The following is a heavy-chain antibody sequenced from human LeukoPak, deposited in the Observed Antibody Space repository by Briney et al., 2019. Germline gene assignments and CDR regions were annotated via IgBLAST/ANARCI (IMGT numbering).Heavy chain of an antibody. J-gene: IGHJ4*02. CDR2: INHSGST. CDR3: ARYDWNYDY. Sequence: PSETLSLTCAVYGGSFSGYYWSWIRQPPGKGLEWIGEINHSGSTNYNPSLKSRVTISVDTSKNQFSLKLSSVTAADTAVYYCARYDWNYDYWGQGTLVTVSS. CDR1: GGSFSGYY. D-gene: IGHD1-7*01. V-gene: IGHV4-34*01.